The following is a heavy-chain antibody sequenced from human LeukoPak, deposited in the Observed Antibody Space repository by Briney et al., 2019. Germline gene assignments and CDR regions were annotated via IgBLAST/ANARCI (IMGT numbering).Heavy chain of an antibody. V-gene: IGHV4-39*01. CDR1: GGSISSSSYY. Sequence: SETLSRTCTVSGGSISSSSYYWGWIRQPPGKGLEWIGRLFSSGTTNYNPSLKSRVTISGDTSNNQFSLKLTSVTAADTAVYHCARGYGSGSYFVYWGQGTLVTVSS. D-gene: IGHD3-10*01. J-gene: IGHJ4*02. CDR3: ARGYGSGSYFVY. CDR2: LFSSGTT.